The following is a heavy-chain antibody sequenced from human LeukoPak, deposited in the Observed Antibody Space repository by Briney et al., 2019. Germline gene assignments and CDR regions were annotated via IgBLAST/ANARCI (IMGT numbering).Heavy chain of an antibody. CDR1: GFTFSSYS. CDR3: AVIVAATPWDY. Sequence: GGSLRLSCAASGFTFSSYSMNWVRQAPGKGLEWVSSISSSSSYIYYADSVKGRSTIPRDNAKNSLYLQMNSLRAEDTAVYYCAVIVAATPWDYWGQGTLVTVSS. V-gene: IGHV3-21*01. D-gene: IGHD1-26*01. CDR2: ISSSSSYI. J-gene: IGHJ4*02.